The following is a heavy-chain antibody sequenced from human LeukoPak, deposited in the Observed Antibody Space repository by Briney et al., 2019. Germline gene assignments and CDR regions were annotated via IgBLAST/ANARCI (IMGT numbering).Heavy chain of an antibody. J-gene: IGHJ6*03. Sequence: PSETLSLTCTVSGGSISSYYWSWIRQPPGKGLEWIGYIYYSGSTNYNPSLKSRVTISVDTSKNQFSLKLSSVTAADTAVYYCARVGRSSYNYYYYYMDVWGKGTTVTISS. V-gene: IGHV4-59*13. D-gene: IGHD6-13*01. CDR3: ARVGRSSYNYYYYYMDV. CDR1: GGSISSYY. CDR2: IYYSGST.